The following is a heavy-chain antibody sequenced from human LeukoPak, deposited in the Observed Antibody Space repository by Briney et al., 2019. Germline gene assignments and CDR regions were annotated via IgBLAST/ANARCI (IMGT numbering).Heavy chain of an antibody. CDR1: GFTFDNFA. V-gene: IGHV3-66*02. CDR3: ARGGLGGEALEV. J-gene: IGHJ3*01. D-gene: IGHD3-10*01. CDR2: IHSGGTA. Sequence: GGSLRLSCAPSGFTFDNFAMTWVRQAPGKGLEWVSVIHSGGTAYYADSVKGRFTISRDNSKNTLFLQLNSLRPEDTALYYCARGGLGGEALEVWGQGTMVTVSS.